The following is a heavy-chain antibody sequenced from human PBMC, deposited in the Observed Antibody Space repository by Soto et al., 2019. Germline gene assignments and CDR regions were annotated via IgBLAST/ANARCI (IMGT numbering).Heavy chain of an antibody. Sequence: QVQLVQSGAEVKKPGASVKVSCKASGYTFTSYGISWVRQAPGQGLEWGGWISAYNGNTTYAQKLQGRVTMTTDTSTSTAYMELRSLRSDDTAVYYCARDRRSGSYYTHGVDGMDVWGQGTTVTVSS. CDR1: GYTFTSYG. V-gene: IGHV1-18*04. CDR2: ISAYNGNT. J-gene: IGHJ6*02. CDR3: ARDRRSGSYYTHGVDGMDV. D-gene: IGHD3-10*01.